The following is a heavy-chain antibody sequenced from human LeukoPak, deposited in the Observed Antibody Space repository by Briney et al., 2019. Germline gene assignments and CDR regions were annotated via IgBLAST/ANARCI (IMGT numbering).Heavy chain of an antibody. D-gene: IGHD2-2*01. V-gene: IGHV1-69*13. Sequence: SVKVSCKASGCTFSSYAISWVRQAPGQGLEWMGGIIPIFGTANYAQKFQGRVTITADESTSTAYMELSSLRSEDTAVYYCARDVRHRYCSSTSCYRGWFDPWGRGTLVTVSS. CDR1: GCTFSSYA. CDR2: IIPIFGTA. J-gene: IGHJ5*02. CDR3: ARDVRHRYCSSTSCYRGWFDP.